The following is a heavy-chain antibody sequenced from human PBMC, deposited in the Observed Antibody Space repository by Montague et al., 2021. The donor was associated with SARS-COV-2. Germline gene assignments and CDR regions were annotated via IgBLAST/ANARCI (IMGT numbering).Heavy chain of an antibody. Sequence: SETLSLTCSISGGSINGFYWNWIRQSPGKGLEWIGYVYYTGGTNYNPSLKSRATTSVDTSKNQFSLTVGSVTAADTAVYYCARAGGGSSYNYYGLDVWGQGTTVTVSS. CDR1: GGSINGFY. J-gene: IGHJ6*02. D-gene: IGHD2-15*01. CDR2: VYYTGGT. V-gene: IGHV4-59*01. CDR3: ARAGGGSSYNYYGLDV.